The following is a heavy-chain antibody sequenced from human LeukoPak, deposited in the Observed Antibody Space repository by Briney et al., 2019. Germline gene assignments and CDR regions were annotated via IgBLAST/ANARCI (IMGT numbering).Heavy chain of an antibody. Sequence: GESLKISCKGSGYSFTTYWIGWVRQMPGKGLEWMGIIYPGDSDTRYSPSFQGQVTISADKSISTAYLQWSSLRASDTAIYYCARHLLTPGGSYYFDFWGQGTLVTVSS. CDR1: GYSFTTYW. CDR3: ARHLLTPGGSYYFDF. CDR2: IYPGDSDT. V-gene: IGHV5-51*01. J-gene: IGHJ4*02. D-gene: IGHD1-26*01.